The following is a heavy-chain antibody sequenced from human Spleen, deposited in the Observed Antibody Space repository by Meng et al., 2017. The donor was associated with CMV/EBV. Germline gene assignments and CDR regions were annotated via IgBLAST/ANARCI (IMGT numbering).Heavy chain of an antibody. CDR3: ARGYSLDSWFDP. CDR1: GYTFTRFG. J-gene: IGHJ5*02. CDR2: ISSYSGDT. Sequence: ASVKVSCKASGYTFTRFGIIWVRLAPGQGLEWMGWISSYSGDTKYAQRLQGRVTLTTDTSTSTAYMELRSLRFDDMAVYHCARGYSLDSWFDPWGQGTLVTVSS. V-gene: IGHV1-18*03. D-gene: IGHD2-21*01.